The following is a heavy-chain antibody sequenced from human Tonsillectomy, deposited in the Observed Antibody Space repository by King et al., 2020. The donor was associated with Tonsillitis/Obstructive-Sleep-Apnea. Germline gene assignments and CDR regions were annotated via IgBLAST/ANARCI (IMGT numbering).Heavy chain of an antibody. D-gene: IGHD1-1*01. CDR1: GGVFNSYA. V-gene: IGHV1-69*04. CDR2: IVPLLDTP. CDR3: ATSPAKIRLAHWFDP. J-gene: IGHJ5*02. Sequence: VQLVQSGAELKKPGSSVKVSCKASGGVFNSYAFSWVRQAPGQGLEWMGRIVPLLDTPNYAQKFQGRVTITADKYTSTVYMELSSLRSEDTAVYYCATSPAKIRLAHWFDPWGQGTLVTVSS.